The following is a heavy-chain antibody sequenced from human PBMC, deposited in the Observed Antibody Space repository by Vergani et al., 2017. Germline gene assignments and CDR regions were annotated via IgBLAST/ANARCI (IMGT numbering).Heavy chain of an antibody. CDR1: GFTFSSYN. Sequence: EVQLVESGGDLVQPGGSLRLTCVASGFTFSSYNMNWVRQSPGKGLEWVSYISRSSSTIYYADSVKGRFTISRDNAKNSLHLQMNNLRAEDTAVYYCARQSRDVFCTNGVCPLGYWGQGALVTVSS. V-gene: IGHV3-48*01. J-gene: IGHJ4*02. CDR3: ARQSRDVFCTNGVCPLGY. D-gene: IGHD2-8*01. CDR2: ISRSSSTI.